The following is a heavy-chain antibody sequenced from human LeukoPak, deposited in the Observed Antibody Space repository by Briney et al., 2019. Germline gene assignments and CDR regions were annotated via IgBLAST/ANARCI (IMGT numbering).Heavy chain of an antibody. D-gene: IGHD3-22*01. V-gene: IGHV4-30-4*01. CDR3: ARIYDSSGYYYEHSTYFDY. J-gene: IGHJ4*02. Sequence: PSQTLSLTCTVSGGAITHGEHYWSWIRQPPGKGLEWIGFIYYSGSTDYNPSLKSRLTISLDTSKNQFSLKLSSVTAADTAVYYCARIYDSSGYYYEHSTYFDYWGQGTLVTVSS. CDR1: GGAITHGEHY. CDR2: IYYSGST.